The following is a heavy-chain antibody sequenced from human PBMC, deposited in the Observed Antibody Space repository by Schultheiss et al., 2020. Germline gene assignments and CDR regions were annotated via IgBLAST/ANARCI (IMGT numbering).Heavy chain of an antibody. J-gene: IGHJ5*02. Sequence: GESLKISCAASGFTFSSYGMHWVRQAPGKGLEWVAVISYDGSNKYYADSVKGRFTISRDNAKNSLYLQMNSLRAEDTAVYYCARVLTGIAAASSRFDPWGQGTLVTVSS. CDR2: ISYDGSNK. CDR1: GFTFSSYG. D-gene: IGHD6-13*01. V-gene: IGHV3-30*03. CDR3: ARVLTGIAAASSRFDP.